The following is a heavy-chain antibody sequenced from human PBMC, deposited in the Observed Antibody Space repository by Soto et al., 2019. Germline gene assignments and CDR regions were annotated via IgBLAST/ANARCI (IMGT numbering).Heavy chain of an antibody. CDR2: ISSSSSNI. V-gene: IGHV3-21*01. Sequence: PGGSLSLSFAASGFTFRSYSMNWVRQAPGKGLEWVSSISSSSSNIHDADSAKGRFTISRDNAKNSLYLEMNSLRAEDTAVYYCARDLEYDGMDVWGQGTTVTVSS. CDR1: GFTFRSYS. CDR3: ARDLEYDGMDV. J-gene: IGHJ6*02.